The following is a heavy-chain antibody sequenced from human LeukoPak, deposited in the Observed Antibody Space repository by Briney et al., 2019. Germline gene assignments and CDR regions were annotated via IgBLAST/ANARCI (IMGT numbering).Heavy chain of an antibody. CDR2: INPSGST. V-gene: IGHV4-34*01. CDR1: GGSFSGYY. J-gene: IGHJ4*02. CDR3: AFSDYY. Sequence: SETLSLTCAVYGGSFSGYYWSWIRQPPGKGLEWIGEINPSGSTDYNPSLKSRVTISVDTSKNQFSLKLSSVTAADTAVYYCAFSDYYWGQGTLVTVSS. D-gene: IGHD5-12*01.